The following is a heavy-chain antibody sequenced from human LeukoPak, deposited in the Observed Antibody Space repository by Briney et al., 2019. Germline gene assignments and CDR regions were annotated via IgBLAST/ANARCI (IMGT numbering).Heavy chain of an antibody. V-gene: IGHV4-59*01. D-gene: IGHD1-26*01. CDR3: ARARGRGELLSYFDY. CDR1: GGSFSGYY. CDR2: IYYSGST. Sequence: SETLSLTCAVYGGSFSGYYWSWIRQPPGKGLEWIGYIYYSGSTNYNPSLKSRVTISVDTSKNQFSLKLSSVTAADTAVYYCARARGRGELLSYFDYWGQGTLVTASS. J-gene: IGHJ4*02.